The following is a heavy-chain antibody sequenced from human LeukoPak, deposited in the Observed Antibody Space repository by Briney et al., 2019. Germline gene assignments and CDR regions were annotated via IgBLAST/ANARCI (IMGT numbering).Heavy chain of an antibody. CDR3: ARGLFNPNI. V-gene: IGHV4-39*07. Sequence: PSETLSLTCTVSGGSISSTSYYWGWIRQPPGKGLEWIGSIYYSGSTYYSPSLKSRVTISVDTSKNQFSLKLSSVTAADTAVYYCARGLFNPNIWGQGTLVTVSS. D-gene: IGHD3-3*01. CDR1: GGSISSTSYY. J-gene: IGHJ4*02. CDR2: IYYSGST.